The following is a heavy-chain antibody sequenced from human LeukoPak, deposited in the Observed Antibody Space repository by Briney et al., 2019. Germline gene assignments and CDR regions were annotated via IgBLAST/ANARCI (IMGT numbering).Heavy chain of an antibody. CDR3: ASGDYGDPSDAFDI. CDR2: IIPIFGTA. Sequence: SVKVSCKASGGTFSSYAISWVRQAPGQGLEWXXGIIPIFGTANYAQKFQGRVTITADKSTSTAYMELSSLRSEDTAVYYCASGDYGDPSDAFDIWGQGTMVTVSS. V-gene: IGHV1-69*06. J-gene: IGHJ3*02. CDR1: GGTFSSYA. D-gene: IGHD4-17*01.